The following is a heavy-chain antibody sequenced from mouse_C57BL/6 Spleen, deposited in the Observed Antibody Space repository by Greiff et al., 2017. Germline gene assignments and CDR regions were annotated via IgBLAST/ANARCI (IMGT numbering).Heavy chain of an antibody. CDR3: ARWDYGSSYDFDV. J-gene: IGHJ1*03. Sequence: EVKVEESGGGLVQPGGSLKLSCAASGFTFSDYYMYWVRQTPEKRLEWVAYISNGGGSTYYPDTVKGRFTISRDNAKNTLYLQMSRLKSEDTAMYYCARWDYGSSYDFDVWGTGTTVTVSS. D-gene: IGHD1-1*01. CDR2: ISNGGGST. CDR1: GFTFSDYY. V-gene: IGHV5-12*01.